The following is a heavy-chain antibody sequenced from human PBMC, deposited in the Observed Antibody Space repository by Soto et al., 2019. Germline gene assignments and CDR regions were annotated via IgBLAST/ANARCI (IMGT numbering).Heavy chain of an antibody. Sequence: EVQLVESGGGLVKPGGSLRLSCAASGFTFSSYSMNWVRQAPGMGREWVSSSSSSGSYIYYADSVKGQVTISRDNDKSSLYLQMNSLRAEDTAVYYCARDRDYDSSGYYNPRSGMDVWGQGTTVTVSS. CDR3: ARDRDYDSSGYYNPRSGMDV. CDR2: SSSSGSYI. CDR1: GFTFSSYS. D-gene: IGHD3-22*01. V-gene: IGHV3-21*01. J-gene: IGHJ6*02.